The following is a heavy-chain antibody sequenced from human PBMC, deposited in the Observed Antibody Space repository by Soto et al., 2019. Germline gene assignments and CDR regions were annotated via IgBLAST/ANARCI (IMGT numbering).Heavy chain of an antibody. V-gene: IGHV1-69*02. J-gene: IGHJ4*02. CDR1: GGTFSSYT. CDR3: ARAVRSGYSAPTDY. Sequence: QVQLVQSGAEVKKPGSSVKVSCKASGGTFSSYTISWVRQAPGQGLEWMGRIIPILGIANYAQKFQGRVTIPADKSTSTANMELRSLRSEDTAVYSCARAVRSGYSAPTDYWGQGTLVTVSS. D-gene: IGHD3-3*01. CDR2: IIPILGIA.